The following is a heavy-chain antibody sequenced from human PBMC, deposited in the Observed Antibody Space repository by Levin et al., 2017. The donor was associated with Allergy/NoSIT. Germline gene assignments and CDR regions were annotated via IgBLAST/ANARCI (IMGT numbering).Heavy chain of an antibody. CDR1: GGSITGYY. V-gene: IGHV4-59*01. J-gene: IGHJ4*02. CDR2: IYYSGTT. Sequence: KPSETLSLTCTVSGGSITGYYWSWIRQPPGKGLEWIGYIYYSGTTNLNPSLKSRVTMSVDTSKNQFSLNLSSVTAADTAVYFCARVGWFGGLGVDYWGQGTLVTVSS. D-gene: IGHD3-10*01. CDR3: ARVGWFGGLGVDY.